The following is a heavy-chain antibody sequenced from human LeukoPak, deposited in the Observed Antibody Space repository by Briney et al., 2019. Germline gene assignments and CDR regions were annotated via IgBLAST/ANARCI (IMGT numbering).Heavy chain of an antibody. Sequence: SETLSLTCTVSGGSISSYYWNWIRQPPGKELEWIGYIYYSGSTNYNPSLKSRVTISVDTSNNQFSLKLSSMTAADTAVYYCARAPATHFGEALAFDIWGQGTMVTVSS. CDR1: GGSISSYY. CDR2: IYYSGST. V-gene: IGHV4-59*01. D-gene: IGHD4/OR15-4a*01. J-gene: IGHJ3*02. CDR3: ARAPATHFGEALAFDI.